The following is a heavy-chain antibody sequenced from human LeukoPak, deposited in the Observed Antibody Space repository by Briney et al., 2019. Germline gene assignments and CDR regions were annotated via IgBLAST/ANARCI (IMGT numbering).Heavy chain of an antibody. CDR1: GYSFTSHW. D-gene: IGHD3-10*01. CDR2: VNPDDSDT. Sequence: GESLKISCKGSGYSFTSHWIGWVRHMPGKGLEWMGIVNPDDSDTIYSPSFQGQVTISADESITTAYLQWSSLKASDTAMYYCARLRWPRGGRSSFDYWGQGALVTVSS. J-gene: IGHJ4*02. CDR3: ARLRWPRGGRSSFDY. V-gene: IGHV5-51*01.